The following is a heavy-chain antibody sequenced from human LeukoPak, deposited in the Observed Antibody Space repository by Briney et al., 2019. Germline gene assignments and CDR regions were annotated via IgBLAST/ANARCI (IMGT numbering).Heavy chain of an antibody. V-gene: IGHV4-39*07. CDR1: GGSISSSSYY. J-gene: IGHJ6*03. CDR2: IYYSGST. Sequence: SETLSLTCTVSGGSISSSSYYWGWIRQPPGKGLEWIGSIYYSGSTYYNPSLKSRVTISVDTSKNQFSLKLSSVTAADTAVYYCARAVFMVRGVIHDYYYYMDVWGKGTTVTVSS. D-gene: IGHD3-10*01. CDR3: ARAVFMVRGVIHDYYYYMDV.